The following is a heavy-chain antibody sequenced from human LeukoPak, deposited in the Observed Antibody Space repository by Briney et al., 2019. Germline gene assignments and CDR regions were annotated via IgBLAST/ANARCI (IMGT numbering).Heavy chain of an antibody. CDR3: TRHGDNSLAYFDY. CDR2: IYPSGST. D-gene: IGHD4-23*01. Sequence: PSETLSLTCTVSGGSIKNYYWSWIRQPPGKGLEWIGYIYPSGSTNYNPSLKSRVTISVDTSRNQFSLKLGSVTAADTAIYYCTRHGDNSLAYFDYWGQGTLVTVSS. J-gene: IGHJ4*02. V-gene: IGHV4-59*01. CDR1: GGSIKNYY.